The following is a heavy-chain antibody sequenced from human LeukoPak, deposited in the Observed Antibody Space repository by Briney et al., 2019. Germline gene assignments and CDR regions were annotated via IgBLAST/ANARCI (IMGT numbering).Heavy chain of an antibody. D-gene: IGHD3-9*01. CDR3: ARVIYDIGALN. Sequence: ASVKVSCKASGYTFSSYYMHWVRQAPGQGLEWMGWINPNSGGTNYAQKFQGRVTMTRDTSISTAYMELSRLRSDDTAVYYCARVIYDIGALNWGQGTLVTVSS. CDR2: INPNSGGT. CDR1: GYTFSSYY. J-gene: IGHJ4*02. V-gene: IGHV1-2*02.